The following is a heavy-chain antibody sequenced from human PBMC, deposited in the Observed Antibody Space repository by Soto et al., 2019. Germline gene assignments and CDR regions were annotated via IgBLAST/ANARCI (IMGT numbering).Heavy chain of an antibody. Sequence: GGSLRLSCAASGFTFSSYAMHWVRQAPGKGLEWVAVISYDGSNKYYADSVKGRFTISRDNSKNTLYLQMNSLRAEDTALFYCAKDIFDCSSDSCPPYGMDVWGQGTTVTVSS. CDR2: ISYDGSNK. D-gene: IGHD2-2*01. CDR3: AKDIFDCSSDSCPPYGMDV. V-gene: IGHV3-30-3*01. CDR1: GFTFSSYA. J-gene: IGHJ6*02.